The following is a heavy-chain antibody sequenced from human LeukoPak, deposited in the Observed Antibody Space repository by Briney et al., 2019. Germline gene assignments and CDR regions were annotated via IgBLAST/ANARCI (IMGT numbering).Heavy chain of an antibody. CDR2: INHSGST. V-gene: IGHV4-34*01. D-gene: IGHD2-15*01. CDR1: GGSFSGYY. J-gene: IGHJ5*02. Sequence: SETLSLTCAVYGGSFSGYYWSWIRQPPGKGLEWIGEINHSGSTNYNPSLKSRVTISVDTSKNQFSLKLSSVTAADTAVYYCARDGYCSGGSCYGISVGWFGPWGQGTLVTVSS. CDR3: ARDGYCSGGSCYGISVGWFGP.